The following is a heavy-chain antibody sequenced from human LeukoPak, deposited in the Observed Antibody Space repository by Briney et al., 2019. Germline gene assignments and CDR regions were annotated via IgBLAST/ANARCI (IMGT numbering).Heavy chain of an antibody. CDR3: VKEGEVSSGWQFDY. Sequence: RGSLRLSCAASGFTFSNYAMSWVRQAPGKRLEWVSAICGRDGSTYYADSVRGRFTIARDNSKDTLYLQMIGLRAEDTAVYYCVKEGEVSSGWQFDYWGQGTLVTVSS. D-gene: IGHD6-19*01. CDR2: ICGRDGST. V-gene: IGHV3-23*01. J-gene: IGHJ4*02. CDR1: GFTFSNYA.